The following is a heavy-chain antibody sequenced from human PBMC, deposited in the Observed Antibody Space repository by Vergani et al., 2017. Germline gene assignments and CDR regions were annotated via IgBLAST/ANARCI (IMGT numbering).Heavy chain of an antibody. CDR1: GFTFTNFA. Sequence: EVQLLESGGNLVQPGGSLRLSCAASGFTFTNFAMTWVRQAPGEGLEWVSGISGSGGYIYYADSVKGRFTISRDNAKNSLYLQMNSLRAEDTAVYYCARDRNWNDGFDYWGQGTLVTVSS. CDR3: ARDRNWNDGFDY. D-gene: IGHD1-1*01. CDR2: ISGSGGYI. V-gene: IGHV3-23*01. J-gene: IGHJ4*02.